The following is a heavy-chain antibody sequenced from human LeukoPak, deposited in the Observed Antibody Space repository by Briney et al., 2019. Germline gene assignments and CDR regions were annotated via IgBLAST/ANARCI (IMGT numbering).Heavy chain of an antibody. CDR3: ARAPYYDSSGYPYGMDV. J-gene: IGHJ6*02. CDR1: GGSFSGYY. D-gene: IGHD3-22*01. CDR2: IYYSGST. V-gene: IGHV4-30-4*01. Sequence: PSETLSLTCAVYGGSFSGYYWSWIRQPPGKGLEWIGYIYYSGSTYYNPSLKSRVTISVDTSKNQFSLKLSSVTAADTAVYYCARAPYYDSSGYPYGMDVWGQGTTVTVSS.